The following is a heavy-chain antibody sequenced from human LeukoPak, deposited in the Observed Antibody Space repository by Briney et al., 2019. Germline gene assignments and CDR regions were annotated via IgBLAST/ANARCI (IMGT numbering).Heavy chain of an antibody. J-gene: IGHJ5*02. Sequence: PGGSLRLSCAASGFTFSTYAMSWVRQAPGKGLEWVSTISGSGGSTYYADSVKGRFTISRDNSKNTLYLQMNSLRAEDTAVYYCARPTTENWFDPWGQGTLVTVSS. D-gene: IGHD4-17*01. CDR2: ISGSGGST. CDR1: GFTFSTYA. CDR3: ARPTTENWFDP. V-gene: IGHV3-23*01.